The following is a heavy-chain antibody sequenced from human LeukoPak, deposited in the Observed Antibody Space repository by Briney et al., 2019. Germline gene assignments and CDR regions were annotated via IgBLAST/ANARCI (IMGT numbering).Heavy chain of an antibody. CDR2: INPSGGST. CDR1: GYTLTRYS. CDR3: ARRGSSWQEADC. J-gene: IGHJ4*02. D-gene: IGHD6-13*01. V-gene: IGHV1-46*01. Sequence: ASLKVSCTASGYTLTRYSMLWVRQAPGQGLEGMGIINPSGGSTSYAQKFQGRVTMTRDTSTSTVYMELSSLRSEDTAVYYGARRGSSWQEADCWGQGTLVTVSS.